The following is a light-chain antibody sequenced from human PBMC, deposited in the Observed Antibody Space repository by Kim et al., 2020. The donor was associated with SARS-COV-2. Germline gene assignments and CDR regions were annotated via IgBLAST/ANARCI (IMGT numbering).Light chain of an antibody. Sequence: SYELTQPSSVSVAPGKTARITCGGNNIGSKSVHWYQQKPGQAPVLVIYYDSDRPSGIPERFSGSNSGNTATLTISRVEAGDEADYYCQVWDSSSEVFGGG. CDR3: QVWDSSSEV. J-gene: IGLJ3*02. V-gene: IGLV3-21*04. CDR2: YDS. CDR1: NIGSKS.